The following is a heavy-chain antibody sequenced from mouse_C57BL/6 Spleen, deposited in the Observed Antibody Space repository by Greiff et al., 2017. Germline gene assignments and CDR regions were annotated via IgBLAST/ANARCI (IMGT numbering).Heavy chain of an antibody. CDR3: AIELTGRAMDY. CDR2: LHPSDSYT. J-gene: IGHJ4*01. Sequence: QVQLQQPGAELVKPGASVKVSCKASGYTFTSYWMHWVKQRPGQGLEWIGRLHPSDSYTNYNQQFKGKATLTVDNSSSTAYMQLSSLTSEDAAVYYCAIELTGRAMDYWGQGTSVTVSS. V-gene: IGHV1-74*01. D-gene: IGHD4-1*01. CDR1: GYTFTSYW.